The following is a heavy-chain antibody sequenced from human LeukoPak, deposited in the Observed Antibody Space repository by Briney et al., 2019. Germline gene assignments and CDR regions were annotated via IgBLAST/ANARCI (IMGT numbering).Heavy chain of an antibody. Sequence: ASVKVSCKASGYTFTGYYMHWVRQAPGQGLEWMGWINPNSGGTNYAQKFQGRVTMTRDTSISTAYMELSRLRSGDTGVYYCARGSTYDFWSGYYSYWGQGTLVTVSS. D-gene: IGHD3-3*01. CDR2: INPNSGGT. CDR1: GYTFTGYY. V-gene: IGHV1-2*02. J-gene: IGHJ4*02. CDR3: ARGSTYDFWSGYYSY.